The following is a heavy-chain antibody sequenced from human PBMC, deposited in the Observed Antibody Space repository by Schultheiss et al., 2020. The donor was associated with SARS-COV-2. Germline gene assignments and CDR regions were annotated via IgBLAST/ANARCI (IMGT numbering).Heavy chain of an antibody. CDR1: GFTFSSYA. D-gene: IGHD3-3*01. Sequence: GGSLRLSCAASGFTFSSYAMSCVRQAPGKGLEWVAVISYDGSNKYYADSVKGRFTISRDNSKNTLYLQMNSLRAEDTAVYYCARGKGLRFLEWFMGEYYFDYWGQGTLVTVSS. V-gene: IGHV3-30*03. CDR2: ISYDGSNK. CDR3: ARGKGLRFLEWFMGEYYFDY. J-gene: IGHJ4*02.